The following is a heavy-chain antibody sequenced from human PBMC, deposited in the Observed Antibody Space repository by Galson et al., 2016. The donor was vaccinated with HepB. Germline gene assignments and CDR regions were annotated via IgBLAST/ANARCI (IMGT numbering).Heavy chain of an antibody. Sequence: SVKVSCKASGGTLSSYAVSWVRQAPGQGLEWMGGIIPIFGTANYAQTFQGRVTITADKSTNTAYMELSSLRSEDTAVYYCAGDSRRMVGRYYYDSSGYYYGMDVWGQGTTVTVSS. CDR3: AGDSRRMVGRYYYDSSGYYYGMDV. J-gene: IGHJ6*02. CDR1: GGTLSSYA. D-gene: IGHD3-22*01. V-gene: IGHV1-69*06. CDR2: IIPIFGTA.